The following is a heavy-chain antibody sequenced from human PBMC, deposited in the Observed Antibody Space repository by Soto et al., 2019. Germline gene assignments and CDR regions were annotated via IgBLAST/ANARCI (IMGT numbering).Heavy chain of an antibody. CDR1: GGSISSDNW. CDR2: IYHSGNT. J-gene: IGHJ4*02. Sequence: QVHLQESGPDLVRPSETLSLTCSFFGGSISSDNWWSWVRQTPGKGLGWIGEIYHSGNTNYNPSLKSRVTISVDESKNQFSLKVTSVTAADTALYYCARLSASSKLRGVVINWGQGTLVTVSS. CDR3: ARLSASSKLRGVVIN. D-gene: IGHD3-10*01. V-gene: IGHV4-4*02.